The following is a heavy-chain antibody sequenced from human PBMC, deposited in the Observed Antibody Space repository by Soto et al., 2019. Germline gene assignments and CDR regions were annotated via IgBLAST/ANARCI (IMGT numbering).Heavy chain of an antibody. V-gene: IGHV1-69*02. D-gene: IGHD6-19*01. CDR3: ASLFTGVRWLGPSPPGGDNYGWDV. Sequence: QVQLVQSGAEVKKPGSSVKVSCKASGGTFSRYTFTWVRQAPGQGLEWMGRIIPILDIPNYAQNFQGRVTITADKPTSTADLELTTRHLAERAGNYWASLFTGVRWLGPSPPGGDNYGWDVWGQGTTVTVSS. CDR2: IIPILDIP. J-gene: IGHJ6*02. CDR1: GGTFSRYT.